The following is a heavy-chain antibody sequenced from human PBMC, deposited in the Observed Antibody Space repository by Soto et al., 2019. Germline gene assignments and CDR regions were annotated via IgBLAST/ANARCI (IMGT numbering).Heavy chain of an antibody. CDR3: TRLRTSGYPFDK. CDR2: SRNKANGYTA. Sequence: HPGGSLRLSCAASGFTFSDHHMDWVRQAPGKGLEWIGHSRNKANGYTAEYAASAKGRFTISRDETKNSLFLQMNSLTTEDTAVYYCTRLRTSGYPFDKWGQGTLVTVSS. CDR1: GFTFSDHH. J-gene: IGHJ4*02. V-gene: IGHV3-72*01. D-gene: IGHD5-18*01.